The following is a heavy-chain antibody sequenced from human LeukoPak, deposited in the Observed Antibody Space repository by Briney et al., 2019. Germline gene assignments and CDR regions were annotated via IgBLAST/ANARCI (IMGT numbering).Heavy chain of an antibody. CDR2: INHSGST. CDR3: ARGSFGSITMVRGVIDAFDI. CDR1: GGSFSGYY. Sequence: SETLSLTCAVYGGSFSGYYWSWIRQPPGKGLEWIGEINHSGSTNYNPSLKSRVTISVDTSKNQFSLKLSSVTAADTAVYYCARGSFGSITMVRGVIDAFDIWGQGTMVTVSS. D-gene: IGHD3-10*01. V-gene: IGHV4-34*01. J-gene: IGHJ3*02.